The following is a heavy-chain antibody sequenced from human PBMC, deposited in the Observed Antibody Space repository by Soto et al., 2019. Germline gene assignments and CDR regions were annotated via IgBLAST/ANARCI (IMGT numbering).Heavy chain of an antibody. V-gene: IGHV4-39*01. CDR3: MNYNSGWKY. D-gene: IGHD5-12*01. CDR2: ISYSGST. Sequence: PSETLSLTCTFSGVSISSHGYFLGWIRQPPGKGLEWIGMISYSGSTYYSPSLMSRVTISADTSKNQLSLRLSSVTAADTAVFHCMNYNSGWKYWGQGTVVTVSS. CDR1: GVSISSHGYF. J-gene: IGHJ4*02.